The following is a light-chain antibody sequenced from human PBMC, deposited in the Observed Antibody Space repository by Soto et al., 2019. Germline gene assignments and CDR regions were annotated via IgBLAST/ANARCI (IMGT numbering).Light chain of an antibody. CDR3: QQYGSSIT. J-gene: IGKJ5*01. Sequence: EIVWTQSPGTLSFSPGERATLACRASQSVSSSHLAWYQQKPCQAPRLLIYGASSRATGIPDRFSGSGSGTDFTLTISRLEPEDFAVYYCQQYGSSITFGQGTRLEIK. CDR2: GAS. V-gene: IGKV3-20*01. CDR1: QSVSSSH.